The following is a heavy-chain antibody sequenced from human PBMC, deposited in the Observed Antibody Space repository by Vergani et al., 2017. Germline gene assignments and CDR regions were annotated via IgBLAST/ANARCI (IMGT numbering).Heavy chain of an antibody. CDR1: GGSISSSSYY. CDR2: IYYSGSS. J-gene: IGHJ1*01. CDR3: AGGYSRSWYLRYFQH. Sequence: QLQLQESGPGLVKPSETLSLTCTVSGGSISSSSYYWGWIRQPPGKGLEWFGRIYYSGSSYYNPSLKSRVTISVDTSKNQFSLKLSSVTAADTAVYYCAGGYSRSWYLRYFQHWGQGTLVTVSS. D-gene: IGHD6-13*01. V-gene: IGHV4-39*01.